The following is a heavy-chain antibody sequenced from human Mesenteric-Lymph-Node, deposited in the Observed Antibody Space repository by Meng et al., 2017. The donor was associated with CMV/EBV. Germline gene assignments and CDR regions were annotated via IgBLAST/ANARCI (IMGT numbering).Heavy chain of an antibody. CDR3: ARDTAGGYWD. V-gene: IGHV1-46*01. Sequence: VSSKAFGYIFPGHQLPWVRQAPGQGLEWMGIINPSGGRKIYAQKFQGRLTLTRDTSTSTVYMELSSLRSEDTAVYYCARDTAGGYWDWGQGTLVTVSS. CDR2: INPSGGRK. D-gene: IGHD6-13*01. CDR1: GYIFPGHQ. J-gene: IGHJ4*02.